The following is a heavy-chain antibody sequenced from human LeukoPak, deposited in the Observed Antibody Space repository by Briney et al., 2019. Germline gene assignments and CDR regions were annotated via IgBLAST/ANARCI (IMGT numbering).Heavy chain of an antibody. Sequence: GGSLRLSCAASGFTFSSYAVSWVRQAPGRGLQWISTITDSGRSTYYADSVKGRFTISRDNSKNMVYLQMDSLRAEDTAVYYCAKAHRGYSGSQFDDWGQGALVAVSS. V-gene: IGHV3-23*01. D-gene: IGHD1-26*01. CDR3: AKAHRGYSGSQFDD. CDR1: GFTFSSYA. CDR2: ITDSGRST. J-gene: IGHJ4*02.